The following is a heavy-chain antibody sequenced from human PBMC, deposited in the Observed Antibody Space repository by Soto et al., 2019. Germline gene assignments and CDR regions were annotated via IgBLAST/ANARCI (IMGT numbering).Heavy chain of an antibody. CDR1: GFSFTTAGVA. Sequence: GSGPTLVNPTQTLTLTCTFSGFSFTTAGVAVGWIRQTPGGALEWLTLIYYNDDRRFSPSLKTRLTITGDTSKNQVVLSLTNVEPGDTATYFCAHSDGGYEIIYFDFWGQGIPVTVSS. CDR3: AHSDGGYEIIYFDF. V-gene: IGHV2-5*01. D-gene: IGHD5-12*01. CDR2: IYYNDDR. J-gene: IGHJ4*02.